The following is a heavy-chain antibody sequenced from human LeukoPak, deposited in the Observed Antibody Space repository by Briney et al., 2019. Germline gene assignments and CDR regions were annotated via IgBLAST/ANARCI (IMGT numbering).Heavy chain of an antibody. CDR3: ARVPVEVYYDSSGYYYYFDY. CDR2: INSDGSTT. J-gene: IGHJ4*02. Sequence: GGSPRLSCAASGFTFSRYWMHWVRQAPGKGLVWVSRINSDGSTTSYADSVKGRFTISRDNAKNTLFLQMNSLRAEDTAVYYCARVPVEVYYDSSGYYYYFDYWGQGTLVTVSS. CDR1: GFTFSRYW. D-gene: IGHD3-22*01. V-gene: IGHV3-74*01.